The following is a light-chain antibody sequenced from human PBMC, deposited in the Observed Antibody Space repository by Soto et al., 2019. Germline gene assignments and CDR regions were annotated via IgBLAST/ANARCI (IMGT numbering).Light chain of an antibody. CDR3: QQRTNWPSIT. V-gene: IGKV3-11*01. CDR2: DAS. CDR1: QSVSSY. Sequence: EIVLTQSPATLSLSPGERATLSCRASQSVSSYLAWYQQKPGQAPRLLIYDASNRATGIPARFSGSGSGTELSLTISSLEPEDFAVDYCQQRTNWPSITFGQGTRLEIK. J-gene: IGKJ5*01.